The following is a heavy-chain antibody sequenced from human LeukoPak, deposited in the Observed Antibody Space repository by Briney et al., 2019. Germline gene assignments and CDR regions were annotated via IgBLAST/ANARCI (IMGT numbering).Heavy chain of an antibody. D-gene: IGHD6-13*01. CDR2: ISSSSSYI. Sequence: AGGSLRLSCAASGFTFSSYSMNWVRQAPGKGLEWVSSISSSSSYIYYADSVKGRFTISRDNAKNSPYLQMNSLRAEDTAVYYCARVKSSSWADAFDIWGQGTMVTVSS. CDR1: GFTFSSYS. CDR3: ARVKSSSWADAFDI. V-gene: IGHV3-21*01. J-gene: IGHJ3*02.